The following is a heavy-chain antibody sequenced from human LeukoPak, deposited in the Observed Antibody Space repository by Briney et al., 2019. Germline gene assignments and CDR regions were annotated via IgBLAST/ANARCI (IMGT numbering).Heavy chain of an antibody. D-gene: IGHD2-2*01. CDR2: IYHSGST. CDR3: ARGGGLCSSTSCYPPGLDY. CDR1: GGSISSGGSS. V-gene: IGHV4-30-2*01. J-gene: IGHJ4*02. Sequence: SQTLSLTCAVSGGSISSGGSSWSWIRQPPGKGLERLGYIYHSGSTYYNPSLKSRVTISVDRSKNQFSLKLSSVTAADTAVYYCARGGGLCSSTSCYPPGLDYWGQGTLVTVSS.